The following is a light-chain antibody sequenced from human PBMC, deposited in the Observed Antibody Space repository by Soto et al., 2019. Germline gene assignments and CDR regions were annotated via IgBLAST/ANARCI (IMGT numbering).Light chain of an antibody. CDR1: QGIGST. V-gene: IGKV3-15*01. Sequence: EIVLTQSPAALSVSPGERVTLSCRASQGIGSTLAWYQQKPGQTPRLLIYDSSTRAIGIPTRFSGSRSGTEFTLTINGLQSEDFATYYCLQHNSYPWTFGQGTKVEIK. CDR3: LQHNSYPWT. CDR2: DSS. J-gene: IGKJ1*01.